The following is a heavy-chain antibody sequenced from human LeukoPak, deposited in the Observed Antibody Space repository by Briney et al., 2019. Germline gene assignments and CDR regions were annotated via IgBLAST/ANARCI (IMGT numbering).Heavy chain of an antibody. J-gene: IGHJ5*02. CDR3: AREYGTGTNFWAGFDP. V-gene: IGHV1-2*06. Sequence: ASVKVSCKASGYTFTGYYMHWVRQAPGQGLEWMGRINPNSGGTNYAQKFQGRVTMTRDTSISTAYMELSRLRSDDTAVYFCAREYGTGTNFWAGFDPWGQGTLVTVSS. CDR1: GYTFTGYY. CDR2: INPNSGGT. D-gene: IGHD3/OR15-3a*01.